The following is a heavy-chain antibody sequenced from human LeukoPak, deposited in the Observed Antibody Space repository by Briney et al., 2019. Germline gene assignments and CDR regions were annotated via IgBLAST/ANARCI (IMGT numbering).Heavy chain of an antibody. CDR2: AFYTGGS. CDR1: RGSISSHY. J-gene: IGHJ3*02. Sequence: SETLSLTCTVSRGSISSHYWTWMRQPPGKGLEWIGYAFYTGGSNYNPSLKSRVTISVDTSKSQFSLKLSSVTAADTAIYYCARDRVDSQDPALDIWGQGTMVTVSS. D-gene: IGHD2-15*01. V-gene: IGHV4-59*11. CDR3: ARDRVDSQDPALDI.